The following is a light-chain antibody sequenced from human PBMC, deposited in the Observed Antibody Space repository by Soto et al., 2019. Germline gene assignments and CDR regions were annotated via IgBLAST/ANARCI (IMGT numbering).Light chain of an antibody. CDR1: SSDIGNYNP. J-gene: IGLJ2*01. V-gene: IGLV2-23*01. CDR3: CSFAGSTPS. CDR2: EGS. Sequence: QSALTQPASVSGSPGQSITISCTGTSSDIGNYNPVSWYQQHPGKAPKLMIYEGSKRPSGVSNRFSASKSGNSASLTISGLQAEDGADYYCCSFAGSTPSFGGGTKVTVL.